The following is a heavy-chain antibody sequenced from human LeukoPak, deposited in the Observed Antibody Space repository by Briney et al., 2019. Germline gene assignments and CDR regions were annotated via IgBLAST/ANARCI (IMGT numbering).Heavy chain of an antibody. J-gene: IGHJ6*03. V-gene: IGHV1-69*13. CDR2: IIPIFGPA. CDR3: ARGNSSALSYMDV. Sequence: ASVKVSCKASGGTFSSYAISWVRQAPGQGLEWMGGIIPIFGPANYAQKFQGRVTITADESTSTAYMELSSLRSEDTAVYYCARGNSSALSYMDVWGKGTTVTVSS. D-gene: IGHD6-25*01. CDR1: GGTFSSYA.